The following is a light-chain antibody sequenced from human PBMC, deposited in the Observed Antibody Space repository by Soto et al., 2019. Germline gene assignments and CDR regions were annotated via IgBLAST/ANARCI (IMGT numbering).Light chain of an antibody. CDR1: QSVSSSY. CDR3: QQYGSSLYT. Sequence: EIVLTQSPGTLSLSPGERATLSCRASQSVSSSYLVWYQQKPGQAPRLLIYGASSRATGIPDRFSGSGSGTDFTITISRLEHEDSAEYYCQQYGSSLYTFGQGTKLEIK. CDR2: GAS. V-gene: IGKV3-20*01. J-gene: IGKJ2*01.